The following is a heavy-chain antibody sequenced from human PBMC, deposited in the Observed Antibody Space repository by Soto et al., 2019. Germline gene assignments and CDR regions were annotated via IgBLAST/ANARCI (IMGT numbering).Heavy chain of an antibody. CDR1: GGSISSYY. CDR3: ASQASTVTTFDY. D-gene: IGHD4-17*01. CDR2: IYYSGST. J-gene: IGHJ4*02. Sequence: ETLSLTCTVSGGSISSYYWSWIRQPPGKGLEWIGYIYYSGSTNYNPSLKSRVTISVDTSKNQFSLKLSSVTAADTAVYYCASQASTVTTFDYWGQGTLVTVSS. V-gene: IGHV4-59*01.